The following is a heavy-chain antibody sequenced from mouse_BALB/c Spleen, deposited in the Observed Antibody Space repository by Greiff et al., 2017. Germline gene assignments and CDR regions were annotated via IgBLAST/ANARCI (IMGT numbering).Heavy chain of an antibody. CDR1: GFTFSSYA. J-gene: IGHJ4*01. CDR2: ISSGGST. V-gene: IGHV5-6-5*01. D-gene: IGHD1-1*01. CDR3: ARENYASSGAMDY. Sequence: EVKLQESGGGLVKPGGSLKLSCAASGFTFSSYAMSWVRQTPEKRLEWVASISSGGSTYYPDSVKGRFTISRDNARNILYLQMSSLRSEDTAMYYCARENYASSGAMDYWGQGTSVTVSS.